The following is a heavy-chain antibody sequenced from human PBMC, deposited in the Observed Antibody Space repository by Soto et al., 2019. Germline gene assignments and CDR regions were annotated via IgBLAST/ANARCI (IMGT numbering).Heavy chain of an antibody. Sequence: QVQLVESGGGVVQPGRSLRLSCAASGFTFSSYGMHWVRQAPGKGLEWVAVIWYDGSNKYYADSVKGRFTISRDNSKNPLYLQMNSLRAEDTAVYYCARDGFLEWLGWNYRDYMDVWGKGTTVTVSS. CDR1: GFTFSSYG. V-gene: IGHV3-33*01. CDR3: ARDGFLEWLGWNYRDYMDV. CDR2: IWYDGSNK. D-gene: IGHD3-3*01. J-gene: IGHJ6*03.